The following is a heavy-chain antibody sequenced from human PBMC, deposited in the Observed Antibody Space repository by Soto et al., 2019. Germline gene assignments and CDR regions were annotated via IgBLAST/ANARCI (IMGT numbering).Heavy chain of an antibody. J-gene: IGHJ6*02. CDR1: GYTFTVYY. V-gene: IGHV1-2*02. Sequence: ASVKVSGKASGYTFTVYYMHCVLQSPLQWLEWMGWINPNSGGTNYAQKFQGRVTMTRDTSISTAYMELSRLRSDDTAVYYCARCFFPAVAGRTYYGMDVWGQGTTVTVSS. CDR3: ARCFFPAVAGRTYYGMDV. CDR2: INPNSGGT. D-gene: IGHD6-19*01.